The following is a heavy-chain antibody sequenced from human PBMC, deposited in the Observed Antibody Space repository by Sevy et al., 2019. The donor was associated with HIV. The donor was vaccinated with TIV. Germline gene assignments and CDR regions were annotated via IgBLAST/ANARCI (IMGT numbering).Heavy chain of an antibody. CDR2: IYYSGST. CDR3: ARSRGFTYYYYYYGIDV. CDR1: GGSISSSSYY. J-gene: IGHJ6*02. V-gene: IGHV4-39*01. D-gene: IGHD3-22*01. Sequence: SESLSLTCTVSGGSISSSSYYWGWIRQPPGKGLEWIGSIYYSGSTYYNPSLKSRVTISVDTSKNQFSLKLSSVTAADTAVYYCARSRGFTYYYYYYGIDVWGQGTTVTVSS.